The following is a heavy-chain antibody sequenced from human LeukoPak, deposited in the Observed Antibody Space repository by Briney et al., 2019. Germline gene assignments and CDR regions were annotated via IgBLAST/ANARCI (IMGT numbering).Heavy chain of an antibody. CDR3: ARAQQWLHATEYFQH. CDR1: GFTFSSYA. J-gene: IGHJ1*01. CDR2: ISSNGGST. D-gene: IGHD6-19*01. Sequence: PGGSLRLSCSASGFTFSSYAMHWVRQAPGKGLEYVSAISSNGGSTYYADSVKGRFTISRDNSKNTLYLQMNSLRAEDTAVYYCARAQQWLHATEYFQHWGQGTLVTVSS. V-gene: IGHV3-64*04.